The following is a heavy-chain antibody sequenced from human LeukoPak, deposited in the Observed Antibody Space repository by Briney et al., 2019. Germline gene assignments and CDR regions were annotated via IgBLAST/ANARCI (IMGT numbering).Heavy chain of an antibody. CDR3: ARDSSSSWYNWFDP. CDR1: GFTFSSYA. V-gene: IGHV3-7*01. J-gene: IGHJ5*02. D-gene: IGHD6-13*01. CDR2: IKQDGSEK. Sequence: GGSLRLSCAASGFTFSSYAMSWVRQAPGKGLEWVANIKQDGSEKYYVDSVKGRFTISRDNAKNSLYLQMNSLRAEDTAVYYCARDSSSSWYNWFDPWGQGTLVTVSS.